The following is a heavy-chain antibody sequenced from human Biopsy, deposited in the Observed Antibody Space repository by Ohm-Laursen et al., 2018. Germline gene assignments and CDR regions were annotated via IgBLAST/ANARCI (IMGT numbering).Heavy chain of an antibody. CDR3: AADINVWNVNY. D-gene: IGHD1-1*01. J-gene: IGHJ4*02. V-gene: IGHV1-69*06. CDR1: GGTFSDYA. Sequence: GSSVKVSCKTSGGTFSDYAISWLRQAPGQGLEWMGGIIPLFGTTIYAQKFQGRITMTEDTSTDTAYMELSSLRSEDTAVYYCAADINVWNVNYWGQGTQVTVSS. CDR2: IIPLFGTT.